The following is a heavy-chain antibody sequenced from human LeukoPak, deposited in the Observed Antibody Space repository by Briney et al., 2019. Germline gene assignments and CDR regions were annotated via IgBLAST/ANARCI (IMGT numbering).Heavy chain of an antibody. CDR1: GFTFENHY. D-gene: IGHD2-8*02. CDR2: IHPSGDSV. V-gene: IGHV3-11*04. CDR3: ARDHCTGGVCYYYFDY. J-gene: IGHJ4*02. Sequence: GGSLRLSCAASGFTFENHYMSWVRQAPGKGLEWISYIHPSGDSVYYAASVKGRFTISRDNAKTSLNLQMNSLRDEDTAVYYCARDHCTGGVCYYYFDYWGQGTLVTVSS.